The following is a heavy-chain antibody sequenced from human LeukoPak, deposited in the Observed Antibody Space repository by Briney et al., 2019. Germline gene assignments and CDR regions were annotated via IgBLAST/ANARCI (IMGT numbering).Heavy chain of an antibody. CDR2: INPNSGGT. D-gene: IGHD2-15*01. CDR3: ARAGGGYCSGGSCYSPYNWFDP. V-gene: IGHV1-2*02. Sequence: ASVKVSCKASGYTFTGYYMHWVRQAPGQGLEWMGWINPNSGGTNYAQKLQGRVTMTTDTSTSTAYMELRSLRSDDTAVYYCARAGGGYCSGGSCYSPYNWFDPWGQGTLVTVSS. J-gene: IGHJ5*02. CDR1: GYTFTGYY.